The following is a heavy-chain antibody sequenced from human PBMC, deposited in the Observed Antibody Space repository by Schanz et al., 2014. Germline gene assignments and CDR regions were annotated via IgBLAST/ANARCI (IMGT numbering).Heavy chain of an antibody. D-gene: IGHD6-19*01. CDR1: GYTFTAYF. CDR2: IYPNTGGT. CDR3: GKGLVRYFDY. V-gene: IGHV1-2*06. Sequence: QVQLVQSGAEVKKPGASVRVSCKASGYTFTAYFIHWVRQAPGQGIEWMGRIYPNTGGTDYARKFQGRVTMTRAPSIKTVYLRLNRMSSDDTAVYDCGKGLVRYFDYWGQGTLVTVSS. J-gene: IGHJ4*02.